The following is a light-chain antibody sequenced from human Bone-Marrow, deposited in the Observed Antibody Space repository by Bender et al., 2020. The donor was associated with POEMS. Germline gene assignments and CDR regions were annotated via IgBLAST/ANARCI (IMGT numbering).Light chain of an antibody. CDR3: CSYAGPTLHVV. J-gene: IGLJ2*01. V-gene: IGLV2-23*02. Sequence: QSVLTQPPSASGSPGQSVTISCSGTSSDIGSYNFVSWYQQHPGKAPKRMIYEVDKRTSGVSSRFSGSKSGNTASLTISGLQAEDEAEYYCCSYAGPTLHVVFGGGTKLTVL. CDR1: SSDIGSYNF. CDR2: EVD.